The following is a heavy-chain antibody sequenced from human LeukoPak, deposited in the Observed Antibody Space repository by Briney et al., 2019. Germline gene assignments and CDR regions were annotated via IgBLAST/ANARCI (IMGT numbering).Heavy chain of an antibody. Sequence: GASVKVSCKASGYTFTNYDINWVRQATGQGLEWMGYMNPNSCNSAYAQKFQGRVTITTDASISTAYMELSGLRSEDTALYYCAREGLDYWGQGTLVTVSS. CDR3: AREGLDY. CDR1: GYTFTNYD. CDR2: MNPNSCNS. V-gene: IGHV1-8*03. J-gene: IGHJ4*02.